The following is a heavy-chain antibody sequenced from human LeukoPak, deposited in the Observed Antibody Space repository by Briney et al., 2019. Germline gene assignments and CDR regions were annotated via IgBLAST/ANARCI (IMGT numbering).Heavy chain of an antibody. CDR1: GFTFSSYG. Sequence: PGGTLRLSCAASGFTFSSYGMSWVRQAPGKGLEWVSAISGGGGSIYYADSVKGRLTISRDKSKNTLYLQMNSLRAEDTALYYCAKDFWSGYYSGYFDYWGQGTLVTVSS. D-gene: IGHD3-3*01. V-gene: IGHV3-23*01. J-gene: IGHJ4*02. CDR2: ISGGGGSI. CDR3: AKDFWSGYYSGYFDY.